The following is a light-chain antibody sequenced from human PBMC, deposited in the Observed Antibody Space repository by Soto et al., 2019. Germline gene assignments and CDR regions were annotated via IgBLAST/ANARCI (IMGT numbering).Light chain of an antibody. V-gene: IGLV1-44*01. CDR1: SSNIGSNT. J-gene: IGLJ2*01. CDR2: SNN. CDR3: AAWDDSLNGVV. Sequence: QSVLTQPPSASGTPGQRVTISCSGSSSNIGSNTVNWYQQLPGTATKLLIYSNNQRPSAVPDRFSGSKSGTSASLAISGLQSEDEADYYCAAWDDSLNGVVFVGGTKLTVL.